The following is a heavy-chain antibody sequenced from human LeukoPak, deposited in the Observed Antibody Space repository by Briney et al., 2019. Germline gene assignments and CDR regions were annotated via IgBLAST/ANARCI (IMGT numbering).Heavy chain of an antibody. D-gene: IGHD2-2*01. CDR1: GYTFTSYN. Sequence: ASVKVSCKASGYTFTSYNINWVRQATGQGLEWMGWMNPNSGNTGHAQKFQGRVTITRNTSISTAYMELSSLRSEDTAVYYCARVGVYCSSTSCSYYYYYMDVWGKGTTVTVSS. J-gene: IGHJ6*03. V-gene: IGHV1-8*03. CDR3: ARVGVYCSSTSCSYYYYYMDV. CDR2: MNPNSGNT.